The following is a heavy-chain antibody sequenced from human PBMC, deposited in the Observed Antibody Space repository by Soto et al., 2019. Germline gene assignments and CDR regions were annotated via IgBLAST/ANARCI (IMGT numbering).Heavy chain of an antibody. CDR1: GYTFVDYA. CDR3: SREAIVAENWFDP. D-gene: IGHD5-12*01. V-gene: IGHV1-3*01. J-gene: IGHJ5*02. Sequence: QVQLVQSGAEVKRPGASVKVSCRASGYTFVDYALHWVRQAPGQGLEWVGWLNPNTGNIKYSHKFEDRASITRDTATSTAYMELRGLRSEDTAVYFCSREAIVAENWFDPWGQGPLVTVSS. CDR2: LNPNTGNI.